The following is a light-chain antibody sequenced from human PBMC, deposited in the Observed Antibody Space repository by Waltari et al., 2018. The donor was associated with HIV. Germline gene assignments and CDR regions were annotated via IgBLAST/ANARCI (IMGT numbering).Light chain of an antibody. CDR1: QSLIYTDGNPY. J-gene: IGKJ1*01. CDR3: MQSTHWPGT. Sequence: EAVLTQSPVSLSVALGRPASISCISSQSLIYTDGNPYLNWFHQRPGQSPRRLIYKISNRDSGVADRCSGSGSVTEFTLHISRVEAEDVGIFYCMQSTHWPGTFGQGTKVEIQ. CDR2: KIS. V-gene: IGKV2-30*01.